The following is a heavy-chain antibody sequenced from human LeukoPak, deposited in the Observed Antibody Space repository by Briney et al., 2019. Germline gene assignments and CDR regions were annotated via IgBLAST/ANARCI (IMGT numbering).Heavy chain of an antibody. CDR3: ARVGTVTVLDY. V-gene: IGHV4-34*01. Sequence: SETLSLTCAVYGGSFSGYYWSWIRQPPGKGLEWIGEINHSGSTNYNPSLKSRVTISVDTSKNQFSLKLSSVTAADTAVYYCARVGTVTVLDYWGQGTLVTVSS. D-gene: IGHD4-17*01. J-gene: IGHJ4*02. CDR2: INHSGST. CDR1: GGSFSGYY.